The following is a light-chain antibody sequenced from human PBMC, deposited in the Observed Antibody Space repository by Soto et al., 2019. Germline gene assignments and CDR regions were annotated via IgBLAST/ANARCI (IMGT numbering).Light chain of an antibody. CDR1: QSVRSY. CDR3: QQDSTWPPRYT. Sequence: EIVMTQSPATLSVSPGGRATLSCRASQSVRSYLAWYQQRPGQPPRLLIYRASTRATGLPARFSGSGSGTEFSLTISSLQSEDFAVYYCQQDSTWPPRYTFGQGTKLEI. J-gene: IGKJ2*01. CDR2: RAS. V-gene: IGKV3-15*01.